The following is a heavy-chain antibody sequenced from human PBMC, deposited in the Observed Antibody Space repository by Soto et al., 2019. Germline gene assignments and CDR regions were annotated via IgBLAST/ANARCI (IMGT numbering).Heavy chain of an antibody. Sequence: GGSLRLSCAASGFTFSSYAMSWVRQAPGKGLEWVSAISGSGGSTYYADSVKGRFTISRDNSKNTLYLQMNSLRAEDTAVYYCAKDLIGSGGSPVELDYWGQGTLVTVSS. J-gene: IGHJ4*02. CDR3: AKDLIGSGGSPVELDY. CDR1: GFTFSSYA. D-gene: IGHD2-15*01. V-gene: IGHV3-23*01. CDR2: ISGSGGST.